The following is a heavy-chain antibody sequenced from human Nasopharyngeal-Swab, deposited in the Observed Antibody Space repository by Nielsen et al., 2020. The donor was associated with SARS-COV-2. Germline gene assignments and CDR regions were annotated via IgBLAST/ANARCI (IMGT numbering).Heavy chain of an antibody. D-gene: IGHD2-2*01. Sequence: ASVKVSCKASGYTFTGYYMHWVRQAPGQGLEWMGWINPNSGGTNYAQKFQGRVTMTRDTSISTAYMELSRLRSDDTAVYYCASSNLGYCSSTSCYHPPYYYGMDVWGQGTTVTVSS. CDR1: GYTFTGYY. CDR2: INPNSGGT. J-gene: IGHJ6*02. V-gene: IGHV1-2*02. CDR3: ASSNLGYCSSTSCYHPPYYYGMDV.